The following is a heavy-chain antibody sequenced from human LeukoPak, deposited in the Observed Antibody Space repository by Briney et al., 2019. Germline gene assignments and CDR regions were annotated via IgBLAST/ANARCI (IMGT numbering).Heavy chain of an antibody. D-gene: IGHD2-21*02. CDR3: ASEDAYCGGDCYPY. CDR2: INHSGST. CDR1: GGSFSGYY. Sequence: SETPSLTCAVYGGSFSGYYWSWIRQPPGKGLEWIGEINHSGSTNYNPSLKSRVTISVDTSKNQFSLKLSSVTAADTAVYYCASEDAYCGGDCYPYWGQGTLVTVSS. V-gene: IGHV4-34*01. J-gene: IGHJ4*02.